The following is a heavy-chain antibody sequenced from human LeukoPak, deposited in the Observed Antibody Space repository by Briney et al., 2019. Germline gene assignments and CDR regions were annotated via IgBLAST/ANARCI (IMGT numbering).Heavy chain of an antibody. Sequence: GGSLRLSCAASGFTFSTHSMYWVHQAPGKGLEWVSSISASSNFIHYAESVRGRFTISRDNAKNSLYLQMNSLGAQDTAVYYRARPATGYCSSAGCHWDSWGQGTLVTVSS. D-gene: IGHD2-2*01. CDR1: GFTFSTHS. CDR3: ARPATGYCSSAGCHWDS. CDR2: ISASSNFI. J-gene: IGHJ4*02. V-gene: IGHV3-21*01.